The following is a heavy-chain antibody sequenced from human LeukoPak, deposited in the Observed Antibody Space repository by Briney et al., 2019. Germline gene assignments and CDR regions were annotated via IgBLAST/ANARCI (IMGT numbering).Heavy chain of an antibody. D-gene: IGHD6-13*01. V-gene: IGHV4-34*01. J-gene: IGHJ2*01. CDR3: ARGRLTSYSSSWYSWYFDL. CDR1: GGSFSGYY. CDR2: INHSGST. Sequence: SETLSLTCAVYGGSFSGYYWSWIRQPPGKGLEWIGEINHSGSTNYNPSLKSRVTISVDTSKNQFSLKLSSVTAADTAVYYCARGRLTSYSSSWYSWYFDLWGCGTLVTVSS.